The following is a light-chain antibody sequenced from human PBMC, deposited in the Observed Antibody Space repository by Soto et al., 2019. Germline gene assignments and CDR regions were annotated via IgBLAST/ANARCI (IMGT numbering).Light chain of an antibody. CDR3: QQYDSYSWT. CDR2: DVS. V-gene: IGKV1-5*01. J-gene: IGKJ1*01. Sequence: DIQMTHSPSTLSASVGEIVTITCRASQSVSNWLAWYQQKPGKAPKLLIYDVSSLESGVPSRFSGSGSGTEFILTISSLQPDDFATYYCQQYDSYSWTFDQGTKVDIK. CDR1: QSVSNW.